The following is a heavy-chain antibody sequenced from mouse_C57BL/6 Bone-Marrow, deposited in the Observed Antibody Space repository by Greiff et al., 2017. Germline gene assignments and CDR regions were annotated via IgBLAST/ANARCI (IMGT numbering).Heavy chain of an antibody. D-gene: IGHD2-5*01. Sequence: EVKLMEPGGGLVQPGESLKLSCESNEYEFPSHDMSWVRKTPEKRLELVAAINSDGGSTYYPDTMERRFIISRDNTKKTLYLQMSSLRSEDTALYYCARHYSNSYAMDYWGQGTSVTVSS. CDR3: ARHYSNSYAMDY. J-gene: IGHJ4*01. CDR2: INSDGGST. CDR1: EYEFPSHD. V-gene: IGHV5-2*01.